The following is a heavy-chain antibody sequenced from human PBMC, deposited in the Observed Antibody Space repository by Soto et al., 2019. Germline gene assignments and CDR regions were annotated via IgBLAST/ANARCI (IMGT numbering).Heavy chain of an antibody. V-gene: IGHV3-30*18. Sequence: GSLRLSCAASGFTFSSYGMHWVRQAPGKGLEWVAVISYDGSNKYYADSVKGRFTISRDNSKNTLYLQMNSLRAEDTAVYYCAKPVADYYYYGMDVWGQGTTVTVSS. CDR1: GFTFSSYG. CDR2: ISYDGSNK. CDR3: AKPVADYYYYGMDV. J-gene: IGHJ6*02. D-gene: IGHD6-19*01.